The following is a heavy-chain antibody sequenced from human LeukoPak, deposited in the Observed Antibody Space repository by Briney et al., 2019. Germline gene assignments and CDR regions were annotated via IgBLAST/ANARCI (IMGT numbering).Heavy chain of an antibody. V-gene: IGHV3-7*01. J-gene: IGHJ4*02. CDR1: GFTFSSYA. D-gene: IGHD6-19*01. CDR2: IKQGGSEK. Sequence: GGSLRLSCAASGFTFSSYAMSWVRQAPGKGLEWVANIKQGGSEKYYVDSVKGRFTISRDNAKNSLYLQMNSLRAEDTAVYYCAREGSSGWYFSDYWGQGTLVTVSS. CDR3: AREGSSGWYFSDY.